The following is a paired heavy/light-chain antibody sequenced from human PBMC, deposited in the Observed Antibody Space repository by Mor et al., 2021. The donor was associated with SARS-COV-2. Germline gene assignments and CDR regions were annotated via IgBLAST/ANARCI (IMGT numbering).Light chain of an antibody. CDR2: EVS. Sequence: QSALTQPPSASGSPGQSVTISCTGTSSDIGSYDYVSWYQQHPGKAPKLMIYEVSKRPSGVPDRFSGFKSGNTASLTVSGLQAEDEADYYCSSYGGTNNAPIYVFGTGTKVAVL. V-gene: IGLV2-8*01. CDR1: SSDIGSYDY. J-gene: IGLJ1*01. CDR3: SSYGGTNNAPIYV.
Heavy chain of an antibody. J-gene: IGHJ3*02. CDR1: GGSIGNNY. V-gene: IGHV4-59*01. D-gene: IGHD6-19*01. CDR2: IYDSGRT. Sequence: QVQLQESGPGLVKPSETLSLTCTVSGGSIGNNYWTWIRQPPGKGLEWIGYIYDSGRTDYNPSLKSRVTVSVDTSKNQFSLRLTTVTAADTAVYYCARATRLAGGGGWFRDGFDIWGQGTMVTVSS. CDR3: ARATRLAGGGGWFRDGFDI.